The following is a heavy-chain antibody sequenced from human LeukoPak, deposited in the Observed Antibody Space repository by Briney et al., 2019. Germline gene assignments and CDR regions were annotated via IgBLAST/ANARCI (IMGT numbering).Heavy chain of an antibody. V-gene: IGHV1-24*01. J-gene: IGHJ6*02. CDR2: FDPEDGKT. Sequence: ASVKVSCKVSGYTLTELSMFWVRQAPGKGLEWMGSFDPEDGKTVYAQKFQGRVTMTEDTSTNTAYMELSSLRSEDTAVYYCATGYLVTAGLMDVWGQGTTVTVSS. CDR1: GYTLTELS. CDR3: ATGYLVTAGLMDV. D-gene: IGHD6-13*01.